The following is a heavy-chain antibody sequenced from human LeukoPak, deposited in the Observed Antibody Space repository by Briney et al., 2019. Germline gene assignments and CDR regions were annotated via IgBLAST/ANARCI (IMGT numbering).Heavy chain of an antibody. D-gene: IGHD6-13*01. CDR1: GFTFSSYG. V-gene: IGHV3-23*01. CDR3: AKRGFIAGNPTDFDY. Sequence: GGSLRHSCAASGFTFSSYGMSWVRQAPGKGLEWVSLISGSGSSTYYADSVKGRFTISRNNSKNTLHLQMNSLRAEDTAVYYCAKRGFIAGNPTDFDYWGQGTLVTVSS. CDR2: ISGSGSST. J-gene: IGHJ4*02.